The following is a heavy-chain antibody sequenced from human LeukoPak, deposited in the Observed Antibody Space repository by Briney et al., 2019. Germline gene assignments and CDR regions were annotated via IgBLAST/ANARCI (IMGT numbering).Heavy chain of an antibody. D-gene: IGHD3-10*01. J-gene: IGHJ6*03. CDR1: GFTFDDYG. Sequence: GGSLRLSCAASGFTFDDYGMSWVRQAPGKGLEWVSGINWNGGSTGYADSVKGRFTISRDNAKNSLYLQVNSLRAEDTALYYCARFSVRGVHYYYYMDVWGKGTTVTVSS. CDR2: INWNGGST. V-gene: IGHV3-20*04. CDR3: ARFSVRGVHYYYYMDV.